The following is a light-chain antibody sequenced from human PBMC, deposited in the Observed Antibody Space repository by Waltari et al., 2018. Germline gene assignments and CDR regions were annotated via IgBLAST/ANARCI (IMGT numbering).Light chain of an antibody. J-gene: IGLJ1*01. CDR3: SSYTSSSTLYV. Sequence: QSALTQPASVSGSPGQTIAISRTGTSSDIGSYNYVYWYQQHPGQAPKLLIYDVNHRPSGVSHRFSGSKSGNTASLTISGLRAEDEADFYCSSYTSSSTLYVFGSGTKVTVL. CDR2: DVN. CDR1: SSDIGSYNY. V-gene: IGLV2-14*01.